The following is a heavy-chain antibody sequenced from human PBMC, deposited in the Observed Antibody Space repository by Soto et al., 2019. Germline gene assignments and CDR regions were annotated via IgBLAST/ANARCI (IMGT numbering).Heavy chain of an antibody. CDR2: ISGGGGST. CDR1: GFTFSSYA. Sequence: GGSLRLSCAASGFTFSSYAMSWVRQAPGKGLEWVSLISGGGGSTYYADSVKGRFTISRDNSKNTLYLQMNSLRAEDTAVYYCARGDYHDNSGPFSDAFDVWGQGTMVTVSS. J-gene: IGHJ3*01. V-gene: IGHV3-23*01. CDR3: ARGDYHDNSGPFSDAFDV. D-gene: IGHD3-22*01.